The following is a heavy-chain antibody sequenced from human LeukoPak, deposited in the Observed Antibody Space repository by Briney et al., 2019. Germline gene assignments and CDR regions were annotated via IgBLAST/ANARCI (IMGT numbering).Heavy chain of an antibody. CDR1: GYTFTGYY. Sequence: ASVKVSCKASGYTFTGYYMHWVRQAPGQGLEWMGRINPNSGGTNYAQKFQGRVTMTRDTSISTAYMELSSLRSEDTAVYYCAAGGLVGATTVDPWGQGTLVTVSS. CDR2: INPNSGGT. CDR3: AAGGLVGATTVDP. J-gene: IGHJ5*02. V-gene: IGHV1-2*06. D-gene: IGHD1-26*01.